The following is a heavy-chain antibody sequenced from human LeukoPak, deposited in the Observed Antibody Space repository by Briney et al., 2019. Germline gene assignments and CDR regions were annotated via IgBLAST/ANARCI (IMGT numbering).Heavy chain of an antibody. Sequence: PGGSLRLSCAASGFTFSSYAMHWVRQAPGKGLEWVAVISYDGSNKYYADSVKGRFTISRDNSKNTLYLQMNSLRAEDTAVYYCASVRWGVIVGAFDYWGQGTLVTVSS. CDR1: GFTFSSYA. CDR2: ISYDGSNK. J-gene: IGHJ4*02. V-gene: IGHV3-30-3*01. D-gene: IGHD1-26*01. CDR3: ASVRWGVIVGAFDY.